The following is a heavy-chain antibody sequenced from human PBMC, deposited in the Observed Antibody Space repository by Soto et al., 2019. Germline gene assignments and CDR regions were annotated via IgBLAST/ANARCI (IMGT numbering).Heavy chain of an antibody. CDR2: IYYSGST. D-gene: IGHD3-10*01. CDR1: GGSISSGGYY. Sequence: QVQLQESGPGLVKPSQTLSLTCTVSGGSISSGGYYWSWIRQHPGKGLEWIGYIYYSGSTYYNPARKSRVTIAVDTSKNQFSLKLSSVTAADTAVYYCAGVRGVNWFDPWGQGTLVTVSS. CDR3: AGVRGVNWFDP. V-gene: IGHV4-31*03. J-gene: IGHJ5*02.